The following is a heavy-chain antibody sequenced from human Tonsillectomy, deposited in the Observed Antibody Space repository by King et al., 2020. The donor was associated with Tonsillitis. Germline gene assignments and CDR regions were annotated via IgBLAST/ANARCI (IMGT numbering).Heavy chain of an antibody. CDR3: ARVISGSYRYYFDY. D-gene: IGHD1-26*01. Sequence: VQLVESGAEVKKPGASVKVSCQASGYTFTNYGITWVRQAPGQGLEWMGWINIYSGNPDYAQKLQGRVTMTTDTSTSTAYMELRSLTSDDTAIYYCARVISGSYRYYFDYWGQGTLVTVSS. J-gene: IGHJ4*02. CDR1: GYTFTNYG. V-gene: IGHV1-18*04. CDR2: INIYSGNP.